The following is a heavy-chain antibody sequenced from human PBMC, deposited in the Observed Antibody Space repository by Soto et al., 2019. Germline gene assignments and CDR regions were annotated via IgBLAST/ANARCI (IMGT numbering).Heavy chain of an antibody. Sequence: EVQLVESGGGLVQPGRSLRLSCAASGFMFDDYAMHWVRQAPGKGLEWVSGISWNGANIDYADSVKGRFTISRDNAKNSLYLQMNSLRAEDTALYYCAKDRVVRVVIPDAFDIWGQGTKVTVSS. J-gene: IGHJ3*02. CDR1: GFMFDDYA. V-gene: IGHV3-9*01. CDR2: ISWNGANI. D-gene: IGHD3-3*01. CDR3: AKDRVVRVVIPDAFDI.